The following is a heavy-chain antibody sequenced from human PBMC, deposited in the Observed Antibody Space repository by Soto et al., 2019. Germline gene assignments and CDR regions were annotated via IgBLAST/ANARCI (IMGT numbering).Heavy chain of an antibody. CDR2: ISSSSSTI. D-gene: IGHD2-2*01. CDR1: GFTFSSYS. Sequence: PGGSLRLSCAASGFTFSSYSMNWVRQAPGKGLEWVSYISSSSSTIYYADSVKGRFTISRDNAKNSLYLQMNSLRAEDTAVYYCARDSKGYCSSTSCYSYKNWFDPWGQGTLVTVSS. J-gene: IGHJ5*02. CDR3: ARDSKGYCSSTSCYSYKNWFDP. V-gene: IGHV3-48*01.